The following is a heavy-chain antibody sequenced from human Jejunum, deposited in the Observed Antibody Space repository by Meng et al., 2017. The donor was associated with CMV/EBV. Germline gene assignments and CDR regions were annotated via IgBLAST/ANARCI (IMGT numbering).Heavy chain of an antibody. Sequence: TVSGDSVSSGSSYWSWIRQPPGKGLEWIGYIYYSGKINYNPSLKSRVTISVDTSKNQFSLKLSSVTAADTAVYFCARYYSGWYFDYWGQGTLVTVPQ. D-gene: IGHD5-12*01. CDR3: ARYYSGWYFDY. CDR1: GDSVSSGSSY. CDR2: IYYSGKI. V-gene: IGHV4-61*01. J-gene: IGHJ4*02.